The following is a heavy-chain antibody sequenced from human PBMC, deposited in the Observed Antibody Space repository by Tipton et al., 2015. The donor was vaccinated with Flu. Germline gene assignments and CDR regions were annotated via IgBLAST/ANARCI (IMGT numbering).Heavy chain of an antibody. V-gene: IGHV3-66*01. CDR1: GFTVSSNY. J-gene: IGHJ4*02. Sequence: SLRLSCAASGFTVSSNYMSWVRQAPGKGLEWVSVIYSGGSTYYADSVKGRFTISRDNSKNTLYLQMNSLRAEDTAVYYCARDSGYYYDSSGYYWGQGTLVTVSS. CDR2: IYSGGST. CDR3: ARDSGYYYDSSGYY. D-gene: IGHD3-22*01.